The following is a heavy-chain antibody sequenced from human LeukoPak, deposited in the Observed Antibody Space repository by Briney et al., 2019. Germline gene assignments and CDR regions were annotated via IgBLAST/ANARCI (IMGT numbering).Heavy chain of an antibody. J-gene: IGHJ4*02. CDR2: INQDGSEK. Sequence: GGSLRLSCAVSGFTLSNYWMSWVRQAPEKGLEWVANINQDGSEKYYVDSVKGRFTISRDNAKNSLYLQMNSLRAEDTAVYLCVSTMTFDYWGQGTLVTVSS. V-gene: IGHV3-7*01. D-gene: IGHD3-22*01. CDR3: VSTMTFDY. CDR1: GFTLSNYW.